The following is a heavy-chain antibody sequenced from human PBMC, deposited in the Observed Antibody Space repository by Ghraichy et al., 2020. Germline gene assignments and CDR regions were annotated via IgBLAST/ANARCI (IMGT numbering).Heavy chain of an antibody. Sequence: GGSLRLSCSASEFTFSTYAMQWVRQAPKKGLEYVSAINNNGGTTFYADSVKGRFTISRDNPKNTLYLQMNSLRPEDTAVYYCVKVSGSGRYYDSWGQGTLVTVSS. J-gene: IGHJ4*02. D-gene: IGHD6-19*01. V-gene: IGHV3-64D*06. CDR2: INNNGGTT. CDR1: EFTFSTYA. CDR3: VKVSGSGRYYDS.